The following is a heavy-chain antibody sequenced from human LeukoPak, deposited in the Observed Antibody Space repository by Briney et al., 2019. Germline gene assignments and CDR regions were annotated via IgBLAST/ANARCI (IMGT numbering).Heavy chain of an antibody. J-gene: IGHJ4*02. CDR1: GFTFSSYS. CDR3: ARDRGDYRKDY. CDR2: IKQDGSEK. V-gene: IGHV3-7*01. D-gene: IGHD3-10*01. Sequence: PGGSLRPSCAASGFTFSSYSMNWVRQAPGKGLEWVANIKQDGSEKYYVDSVKGRFTISRDNAKNSLYLQMNSLRAEDTAVYYCARDRGDYRKDYWGQGTLVTVSS.